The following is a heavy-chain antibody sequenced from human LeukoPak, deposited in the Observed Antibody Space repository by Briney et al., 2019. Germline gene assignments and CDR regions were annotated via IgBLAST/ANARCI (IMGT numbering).Heavy chain of an antibody. V-gene: IGHV4-59*02. J-gene: IGHJ4*02. Sequence: SETLSLTCTVSGGFVSSNYWSWIRQPPGKGLEWIGYIYYSGSTNYNPSLKSRVTISEDTSKNQFSLKLTSVTAADTAVYYCVATVTILDYWGQGILVTVSS. CDR3: VATVTILDY. CDR1: GGFVSSNY. CDR2: IYYSGST. D-gene: IGHD4-17*01.